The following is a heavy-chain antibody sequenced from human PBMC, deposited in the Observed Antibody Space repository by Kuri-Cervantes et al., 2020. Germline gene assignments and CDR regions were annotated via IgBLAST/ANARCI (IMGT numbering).Heavy chain of an antibody. J-gene: IGHJ6*02. D-gene: IGHD3-3*01. CDR1: GFTFSSYG. V-gene: IGHV3-30*18. CDR2: ISYDGSNK. Sequence: GESLKISCAASGFTFSSYGMHWVRQAPGKGLEWVAVISYDGSNKYYADSVKGRFTISRDNSKNTLYLQMNSLRAEDTAVYYCAKSDYYDLWRYHYGMDVWGQGTTVTVSS. CDR3: AKSDYYDLWRYHYGMDV.